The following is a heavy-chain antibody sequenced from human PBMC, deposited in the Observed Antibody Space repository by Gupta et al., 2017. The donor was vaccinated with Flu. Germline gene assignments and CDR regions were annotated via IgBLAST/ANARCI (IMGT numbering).Heavy chain of an antibody. CDR2: INHSGST. V-gene: IGHV4-34*01. J-gene: IGHJ4*02. Sequence: QVQLQQWGAGLLKPSETLSLTCAVYGGSFSGYYWSWIRQPPGKGLEWIGEINHSGSTNYNPSLKSRVTISVDTSKNQFSLKLSSVTAADTAVYYCARSTRGYSSDWGQGTLVTVSS. CDR3: ARSTRGYSSD. D-gene: IGHD6-19*01. CDR1: GGSFSGYY.